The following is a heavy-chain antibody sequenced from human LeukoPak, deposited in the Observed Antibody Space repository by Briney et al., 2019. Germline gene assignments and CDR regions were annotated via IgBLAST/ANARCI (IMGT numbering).Heavy chain of an antibody. Sequence: GGSLRLSCAASGFTLDDYAMHWVRQAPGKGLEWVSGISWNSGSMGYADSVKGRFTISRDNAKNSLYLQMNSLRAEDTALYYCAKAGAAAGFFDYWGQGTLVTVSS. CDR3: AKAGAAAGFFDY. CDR2: ISWNSGSM. D-gene: IGHD6-13*01. J-gene: IGHJ4*02. CDR1: GFTLDDYA. V-gene: IGHV3-9*01.